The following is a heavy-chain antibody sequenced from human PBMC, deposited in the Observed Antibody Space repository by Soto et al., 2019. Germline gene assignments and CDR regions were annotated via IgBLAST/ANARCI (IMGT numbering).Heavy chain of an antibody. CDR3: ARVEFGRFGAY. CDR1: GESVSSDSW. CDR2: IHHSGDD. V-gene: IGHV4-4*02. Sequence: PSETLSLTCVVSGESVSSDSWWSWVRQPPGKGLEWIGEIHHSGDDNYTPSLKSRVTLSLDKSKNQFSLKLSSVTAADTAVYYCARVEFGRFGAYWGKGTPGTVSA. D-gene: IGHD3-10*01. J-gene: IGHJ4*02.